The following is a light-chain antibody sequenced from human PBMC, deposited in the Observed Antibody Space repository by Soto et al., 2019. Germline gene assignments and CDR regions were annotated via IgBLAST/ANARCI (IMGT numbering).Light chain of an antibody. CDR1: SSDVGSYNY. Sequence: QSALTQPPSASGSPGQSVTISCTGTSSDVGSYNYVSWYQQHPGKAPKLMICEVTKRPSGVPDRFSGSKSGNTASLTVSGLQAEDEADYYCSSYAGNNHFVFGT. V-gene: IGLV2-8*01. CDR2: EVT. CDR3: SSYAGNNHFV. J-gene: IGLJ1*01.